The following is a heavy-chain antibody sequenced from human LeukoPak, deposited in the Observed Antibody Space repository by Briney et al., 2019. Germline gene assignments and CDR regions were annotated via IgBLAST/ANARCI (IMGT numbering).Heavy chain of an antibody. CDR3: VREDYYGSGNRPTYDY. V-gene: IGHV3-7*01. CDR2: IKQDGSEK. J-gene: IGHJ4*02. D-gene: IGHD3-10*01. Sequence: GGSLRLSCAASGFTFSNYLMTWVRQAPGKGLEWVANIKQDGSEKYYVDSLKGRFTISRDNAKNSLYLQMNSLRVEDTAVYYCVREDYYGSGNRPTYDYWGQGTLVTVSS. CDR1: GFTFSNYL.